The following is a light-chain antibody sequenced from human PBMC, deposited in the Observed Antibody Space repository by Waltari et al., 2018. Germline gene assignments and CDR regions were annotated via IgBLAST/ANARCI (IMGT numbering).Light chain of an antibody. V-gene: IGKV3-20*01. Sequence: EIVLTQSPGTLSLSPGERATLSCRASQSVTSISLTWYQQKLGQAPRLLICGTSSRATGIPDRFSGSWSGKDFTITISRLEPEDFAVYYCQQYDGEVVTFGGGTKVEI. CDR1: QSVTSIS. CDR3: QQYDGEVVT. J-gene: IGKJ4*01. CDR2: GTS.